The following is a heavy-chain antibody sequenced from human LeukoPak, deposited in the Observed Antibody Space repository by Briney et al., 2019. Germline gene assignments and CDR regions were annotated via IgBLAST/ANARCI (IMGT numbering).Heavy chain of an antibody. V-gene: IGHV1-46*01. Sequence: ASVKVSCKTFGYTFSNYHMHWVRQAPGQGLEWMGIIYPSGDITTFAQKFQGRVTMTRDTAARIVYMELNNLRPEDTAVYFCARGNDDTAYFLNCFDAWGQGTLVTVSS. CDR2: IYPSGDIT. J-gene: IGHJ5*02. D-gene: IGHD3-9*01. CDR1: GYTFSNYH. CDR3: ARGNDDTAYFLNCFDA.